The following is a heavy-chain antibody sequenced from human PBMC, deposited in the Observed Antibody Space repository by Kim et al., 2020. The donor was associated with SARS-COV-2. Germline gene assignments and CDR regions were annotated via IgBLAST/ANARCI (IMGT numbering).Heavy chain of an antibody. J-gene: IGHJ1*01. V-gene: IGHV3-33*01. CDR1: GFTFSNYG. D-gene: IGHD5-12*01. CDR3: ARTSRDGYKKVVEDFRH. Sequence: GGSLRLSCAASGFTFSNYGMHWVRQAPGKGLEWVAVICYDGGNKYYADSVKGRFTISRDNSKNTLYLQMNSLRAEDTAMYYCARTSRDGYKKVVEDFRHWGERTPVTVSS. CDR2: ICYDGGNK.